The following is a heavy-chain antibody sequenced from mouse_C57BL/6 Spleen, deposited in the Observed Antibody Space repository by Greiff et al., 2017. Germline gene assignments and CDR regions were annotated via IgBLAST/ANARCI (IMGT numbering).Heavy chain of an antibody. CDR2: IYPGSGST. Sequence: VQLQQPGAELVKPGASVKMSCKASGYTFTSYWITWVKQRPGQGLEWIGDIYPGSGSTNYNEKFKSKATLTVDTSSSTAYMQLSSLTSEDSAVYYCARPFYYYGSSPYWYFDVWGTGTTATVSS. CDR3: ARPFYYYGSSPYWYFDV. D-gene: IGHD1-1*01. CDR1: GYTFTSYW. V-gene: IGHV1-55*01. J-gene: IGHJ1*03.